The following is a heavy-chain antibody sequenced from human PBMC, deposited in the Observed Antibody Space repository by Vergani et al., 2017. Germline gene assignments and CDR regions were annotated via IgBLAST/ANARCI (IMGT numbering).Heavy chain of an antibody. J-gene: IGHJ4*02. V-gene: IGHV1-2*02. D-gene: IGHD1-26*01. Sequence: QVQLVQSGAEVKKPGASVKVSCKASGYTFTGYYMHWVRQAPGQGLEWMGWINPNSVGTNYAQKFQGRVTMTRDTSISTAYMELSRLRSDDTAVYYCAREQWELLSDYWGQGTLVTVSS. CDR2: INPNSVGT. CDR3: AREQWELLSDY. CDR1: GYTFTGYY.